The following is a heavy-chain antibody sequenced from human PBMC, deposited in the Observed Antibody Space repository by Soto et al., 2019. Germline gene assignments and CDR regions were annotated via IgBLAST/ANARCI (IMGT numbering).Heavy chain of an antibody. CDR1: GLPVAGSY. V-gene: IGHV3-53*01. D-gene: IGHD3-10*01. CDR3: VRPLPSGQTHARDV. CDR2: IYNDGTT. Sequence: VGSLRLSCVASGLPVAGSYMAWVRQAPGKGLEWASVIYNDGTTYYSQSVEGRFTISRDTSKNTLYLQMDRLRDEDTAVYYCVRPLPSGQTHARDVWGQGTTVTVSS. J-gene: IGHJ6*02.